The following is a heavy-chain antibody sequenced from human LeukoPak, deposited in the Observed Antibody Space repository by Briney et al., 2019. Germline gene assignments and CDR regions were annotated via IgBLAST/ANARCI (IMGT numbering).Heavy chain of an antibody. CDR2: VSRTGSTK. CDR1: GFTFSSFA. Sequence: GGSLRLSCVASGFTFSSFAMDWVRQAPGRGLEWISVVSRTGSTKYYADSVKGRFTVSRDNSKNTVYLQMNSLRVDDSAVYYCAKRKNSPGYSSLDQWGQGTLVTVSS. CDR3: AKRKNSPGYSSLDQ. V-gene: IGHV3-23*01. J-gene: IGHJ4*02. D-gene: IGHD2-15*01.